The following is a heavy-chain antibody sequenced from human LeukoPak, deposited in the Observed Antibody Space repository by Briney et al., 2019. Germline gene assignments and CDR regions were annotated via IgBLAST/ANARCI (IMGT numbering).Heavy chain of an antibody. CDR2: IYYSGST. CDR1: GGSISSNSYY. D-gene: IGHD3-10*01. V-gene: IGHV4-39*01. Sequence: SETLSLTCTVSGGSISSNSYYWGWIRQPPGKGLEWIGSIYYSGSTYYNPSLKSRVTIFVDTSKNQFSLKMSSVTAADTAMYYRARNKYYYGSRNYGVPNWFDPCGQGTLVTVSS. J-gene: IGHJ5*02. CDR3: ARNKYYYGSRNYGVPNWFDP.